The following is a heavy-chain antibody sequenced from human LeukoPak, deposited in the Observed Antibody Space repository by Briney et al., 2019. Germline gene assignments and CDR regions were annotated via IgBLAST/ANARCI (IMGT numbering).Heavy chain of an antibody. CDR3: VTTFSGYYSYYFDY. CDR1: GGTFSSYA. CDR2: IIPILGIA. Sequence: SVKVSCKASGGTFSSYAISWVRQAPGQGLEWMGRIIPILGIANYAQKFQGRVTITADKSTSTAYMELSSLRSEDTAVYYCVTTFSGYYSYYFDYWGQGTLVTVSS. V-gene: IGHV1-69*04. J-gene: IGHJ4*02. D-gene: IGHD3-22*01.